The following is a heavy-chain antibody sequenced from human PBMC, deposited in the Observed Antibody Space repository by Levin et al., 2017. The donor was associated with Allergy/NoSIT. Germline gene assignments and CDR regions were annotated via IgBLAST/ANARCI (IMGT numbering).Heavy chain of an antibody. CDR1: GFTFSSYG. CDR3: AKQGDCTNGVCLRY. V-gene: IGHV3-30*18. J-gene: IGHJ4*02. CDR2: ISYDGSNK. D-gene: IGHD2-8*01. Sequence: GGSLRLSCAASGFTFSSYGMHWVRQAPGKGLEWVAVISYDGSNKYYADSVKGRFTISRDNSKNTLYLQMNSLRAEDTAVYYCAKQGDCTNGVCLRYWGQGTLVTVSS.